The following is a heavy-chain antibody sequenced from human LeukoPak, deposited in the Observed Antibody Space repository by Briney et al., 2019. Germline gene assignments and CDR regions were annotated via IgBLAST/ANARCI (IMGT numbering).Heavy chain of an antibody. Sequence: SVKVSCKASGFTFTSSAMQWVRQARGQRLEWIGWIIVVNGNTNYAQKFQERVTITRDMSTSTAYMELSSLRSEDTAVYYCAASFGGLYDYWGQGTLVTVSS. J-gene: IGHJ4*02. V-gene: IGHV1-58*02. CDR1: GFTFTSSA. CDR3: AASFGGLYDY. D-gene: IGHD3-16*01. CDR2: IIVVNGNT.